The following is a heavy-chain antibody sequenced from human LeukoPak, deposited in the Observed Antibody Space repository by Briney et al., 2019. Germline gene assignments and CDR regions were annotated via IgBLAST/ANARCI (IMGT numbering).Heavy chain of an antibody. CDR3: ARGTDYYDSSGWLDP. V-gene: IGHV4-38-2*02. J-gene: IGHJ5*02. D-gene: IGHD3-22*01. Sequence: PSETLSLTCTVSGDSISSGHYWDWIRQPPGRGLEWIGSIHHSGSTWYNPSLKSRVTISLDTSQTQISLRVTFVTAADTAVYYCARGTDYYDSSGWLDPWGQGTLVTVSS. CDR1: GDSISSGHY. CDR2: IHHSGST.